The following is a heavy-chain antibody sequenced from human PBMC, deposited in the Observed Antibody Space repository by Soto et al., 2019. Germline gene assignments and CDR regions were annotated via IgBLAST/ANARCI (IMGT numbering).Heavy chain of an antibody. CDR3: ASFRSSSWDPRGLYYGMDV. CDR2: ISSSSSYI. CDR1: GFTFSSYS. V-gene: IGHV3-21*01. J-gene: IGHJ6*02. Sequence: GGSLRLSCAASGFTFSSYSMNWVRQAPGKGLEWVSSISSSSSYIYYADSVKGRFTISRDNAKNSLYLQMNSLRAEDTAVYYCASFRSSSWDPRGLYYGMDVWGQGTTVTVSS. D-gene: IGHD6-13*01.